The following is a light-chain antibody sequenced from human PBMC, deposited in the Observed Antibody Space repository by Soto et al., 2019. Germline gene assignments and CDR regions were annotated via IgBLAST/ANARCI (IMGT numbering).Light chain of an antibody. V-gene: IGKV3-20*01. J-gene: IGKJ1*01. Sequence: EIVLTQSPGSLSLSPGQRATLSCRASQSVDTTFFAWYQKKPGQAPRLLIYGASKRATGIPDRFSGSGSGTDFTLIISRMEPEDFAVYYCQPYMSSVTFGQGTNVEIK. CDR2: GAS. CDR3: QPYMSSVT. CDR1: QSVDTTF.